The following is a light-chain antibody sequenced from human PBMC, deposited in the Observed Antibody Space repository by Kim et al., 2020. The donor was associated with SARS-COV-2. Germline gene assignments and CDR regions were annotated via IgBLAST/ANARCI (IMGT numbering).Light chain of an antibody. J-gene: IGKJ4*01. CDR3: QQYKSYPFT. CDR2: ASS. V-gene: IGKV1-16*01. CDR1: RYVTKC. Sequence: ASVGDRVTISGRASRYVTKCLAWYQQKPGKAPKSLISASSSLQSGVPSRFRGSGSGTDFTLTISSLQPEDFATYYCQQYKSYPFTFGGGTKVDIK.